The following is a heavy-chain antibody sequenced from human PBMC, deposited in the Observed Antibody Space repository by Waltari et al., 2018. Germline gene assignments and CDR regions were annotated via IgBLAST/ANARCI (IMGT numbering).Heavy chain of an antibody. CDR2: ISWLGDST. CDR3: AKDQVSFLEWAAGRRGGMDV. J-gene: IGHJ6*02. V-gene: IGHV3-43D*04. CDR1: GFTFDDYA. D-gene: IGHD3-3*02. Sequence: DVQLVESGGVVVQPGGSLRLSCAASGFTFDDYAMTWVRQAPGEGLECVSLISWLGDSTYYADSVRGRFTISRDNSKNSLYLQMNSLRVEDTALYYCAKDQVSFLEWAAGRRGGMDVWGQGTTVTVSS.